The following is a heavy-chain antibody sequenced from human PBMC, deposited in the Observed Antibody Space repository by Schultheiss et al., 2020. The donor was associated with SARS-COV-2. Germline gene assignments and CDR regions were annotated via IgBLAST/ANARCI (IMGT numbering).Heavy chain of an antibody. D-gene: IGHD5-18*01. CDR2: INSDGSST. CDR1: GFTFSSYW. Sequence: GGSLRLSCAASGFTFSSYWMHWVRQAPGKGLVWVSRINSDGSSTSYADSVKGRFTISRDNAKNTLYLQMNSLRAEDTAVYYCAKDSDSYAFYYYYGMDVWGQGTTVTVSS. V-gene: IGHV3-74*01. CDR3: AKDSDSYAFYYYYGMDV. J-gene: IGHJ6*02.